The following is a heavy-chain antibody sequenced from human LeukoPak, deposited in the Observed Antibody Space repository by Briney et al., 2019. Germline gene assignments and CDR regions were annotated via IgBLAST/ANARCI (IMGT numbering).Heavy chain of an antibody. CDR2: IYYSGST. CDR3: ATRPISGYDSSGYFY. D-gene: IGHD3-22*01. CDR1: GGSISSSSHY. V-gene: IGHV4-39*01. J-gene: IGHJ4*02. Sequence: KPSETLSLTCTVSGGSISSSSHYWGWIRQPPGKGLEWIGSIYYSGSTYYNPSLKSRVTISVDTSKNQFSLKLSSVTAADTAVYYCATRPISGYDSSGYFYWGQGTLVTVSS.